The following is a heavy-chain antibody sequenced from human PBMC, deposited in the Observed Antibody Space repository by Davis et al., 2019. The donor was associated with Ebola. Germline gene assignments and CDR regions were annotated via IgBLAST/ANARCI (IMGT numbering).Heavy chain of an antibody. CDR2: IYSGTTT. D-gene: IGHD6-6*01. J-gene: IGHJ6*02. CDR3: ARSSIAARPGYYYGMDV. V-gene: IGHV3-69-1*01. Sequence: GESLKISCAASGFTFSSYWMHWVRQAPGKGLEWVSVIYSGTTTYYADSVKGRFTISRDNAKNSLYLQMNSLRAEDTAVYYCARSSIAARPGYYYGMDVWGQGTTVTVSS. CDR1: GFTFSSYW.